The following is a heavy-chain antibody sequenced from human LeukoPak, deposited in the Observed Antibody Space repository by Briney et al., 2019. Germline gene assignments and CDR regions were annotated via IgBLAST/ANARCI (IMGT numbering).Heavy chain of an antibody. Sequence: GRSLRLSCAASGFTFSSYAMHWVRQAPGKGLEWVAVISYDGSNKYYADSVKGRFTISRDNSKNTLYLQMNSLRAEDTAVYYCAREEDSWSHPFDYWGQGTLVTVSS. CDR3: AREEDSWSHPFDY. CDR1: GFTFSSYA. J-gene: IGHJ4*02. V-gene: IGHV3-30-3*01. CDR2: ISYDGSNK. D-gene: IGHD6-13*01.